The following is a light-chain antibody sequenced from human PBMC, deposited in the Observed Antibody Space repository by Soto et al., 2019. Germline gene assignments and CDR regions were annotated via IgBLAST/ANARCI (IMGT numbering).Light chain of an antibody. CDR1: SSDVGGYNH. J-gene: IGLJ1*01. Sequence: QSVLTQPDSVSGSPGQSTTISCTGTSSDVGGYNHVSWYQIHPGKAPKLIIYEVTSRPSGVSYRFSGSKSGNSASLTISGLQAEDEADYYCSSYASSSSYVFGGGTKV. CDR3: SSYASSSSYV. CDR2: EVT. V-gene: IGLV2-14*01.